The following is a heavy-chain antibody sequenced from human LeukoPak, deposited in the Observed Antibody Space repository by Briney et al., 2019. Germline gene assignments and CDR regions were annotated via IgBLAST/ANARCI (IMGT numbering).Heavy chain of an antibody. V-gene: IGHV3-66*02. CDR2: IYSGGST. Sequence: PGGALRLSCAASEFSVGSNYMTWVRRAPGKGLEWVSLIYSGGSTYYADSVKGRFTISRDNSKNALFLQMNSLRPEDTSIYYCVTDLHGINWYVDWGQGTLVTVSS. D-gene: IGHD1-20*01. J-gene: IGHJ4*02. CDR3: VTDLHGINWYVD. CDR1: EFSVGSNY.